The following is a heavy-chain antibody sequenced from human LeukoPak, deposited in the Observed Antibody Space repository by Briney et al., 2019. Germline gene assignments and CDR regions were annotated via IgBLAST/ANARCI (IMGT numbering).Heavy chain of an antibody. V-gene: IGHV3-33*06. CDR2: IWFDESKK. D-gene: IGHD2-2*03. Sequence: GGSLRLSCAASGFSFSTYGMHSVRQAPGRGLEWVAVIWFDESKKFYADAVKGRFSISRDNSKKTLYLQMNSLRAEDTAVYYCAKDGGGYCSSTTCSGSWFDPWGQGTLVTVSS. J-gene: IGHJ5*02. CDR3: AKDGGGYCSSTTCSGSWFDP. CDR1: GFSFSTYG.